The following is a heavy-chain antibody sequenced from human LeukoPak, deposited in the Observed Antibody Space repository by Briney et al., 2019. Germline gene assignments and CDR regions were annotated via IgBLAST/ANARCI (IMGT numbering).Heavy chain of an antibody. Sequence: GGSLRLSCAASGFTFSSYAMSWVRQAPGKGLEWVSAISGSGGSTYYADSVKGRFTIARDNSKNTLFLQMNSLRAEDTAVYYCAKGRYYYDSSDAFDIWGQGTMVTVSS. J-gene: IGHJ3*02. D-gene: IGHD3-22*01. CDR1: GFTFSSYA. CDR3: AKGRYYYDSSDAFDI. CDR2: ISGSGGST. V-gene: IGHV3-23*01.